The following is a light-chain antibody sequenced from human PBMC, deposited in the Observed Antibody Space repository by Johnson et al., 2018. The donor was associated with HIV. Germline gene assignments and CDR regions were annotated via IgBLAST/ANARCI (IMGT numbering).Light chain of an antibody. J-gene: IGLJ1*01. Sequence: QSVLTQPPSVSAAPGQKVTISCSGTSSNIGNHYVSWYQLLPGTAPKLLIYENNKRPSGIPDRFSGSKSGTSATLGITGLQTGDEADYYCGTWDSSLSAWFYVFGTGTKVTVL. CDR2: ENN. CDR1: SSNIGNHY. V-gene: IGLV1-51*02. CDR3: GTWDSSLSAWFYV.